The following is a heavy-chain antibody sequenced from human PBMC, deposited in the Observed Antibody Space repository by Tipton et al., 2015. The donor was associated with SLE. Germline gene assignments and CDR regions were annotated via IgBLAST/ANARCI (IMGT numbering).Heavy chain of an antibody. CDR2: INTNTGNP. V-gene: IGHV7-4-1*02. J-gene: IGHJ4*02. D-gene: IGHD2-21*01. CDR1: GYTFNSYS. Sequence: QLVQSGSELKKPGASVKVSCKASGYTFNSYSMNWVRQAPGQGLEWVGWINTNTGNPTYAQGFTGRFILSVDPSVSTAYLQISNLKTEDTAVYYCSREVIHFDYWGQRTLVTVSS. CDR3: SREVIHFDY.